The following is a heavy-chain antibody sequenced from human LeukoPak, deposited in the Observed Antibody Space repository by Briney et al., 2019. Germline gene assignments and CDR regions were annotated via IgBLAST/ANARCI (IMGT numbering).Heavy chain of an antibody. V-gene: IGHV1-69*13. D-gene: IGHD2-21*02. CDR3: ARGPCGGDCPFDY. CDR1: GGTFSSYA. CDR2: IIPIFGTA. J-gene: IGHJ4*02. Sequence: SVKVSCKASGGTFSSYAISWVRQAPGQGLEWMGGIIPIFGTANYAQKFQGRVTITADESTSTAYIELSSLRSEDTAVYYCARGPCGGDCPFDYWGQGTLVTVSS.